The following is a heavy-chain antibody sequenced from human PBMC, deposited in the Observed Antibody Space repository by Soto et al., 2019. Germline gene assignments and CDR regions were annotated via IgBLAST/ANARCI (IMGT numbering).Heavy chain of an antibody. J-gene: IGHJ3*02. CDR2: MNPNSINT. CDR3: AREVRSGVFVI. Sequence: QVQLVQSGAEVKKPGASVKVSCKASGYTFTSYDINWVRQATGQGLEWMGWMNPNSINTVYAQKFQGRVTMTRNTSIRTAYMERSSLRSEYTAVYYWAREVRSGVFVIWGQWTMVTVSS. CDR1: GYTFTSYD. V-gene: IGHV1-8*01. D-gene: IGHD3-10*01.